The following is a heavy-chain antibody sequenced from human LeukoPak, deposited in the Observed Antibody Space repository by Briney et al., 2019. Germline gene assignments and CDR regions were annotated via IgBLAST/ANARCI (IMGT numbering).Heavy chain of an antibody. CDR1: GYSFVVYG. Sequence: ASVKVSCKASGYSFVVYGITWVRQAPGQGLEWMGWFNPENGNTNYAQKVQGRVTMTADTSTSTSYMELRSLRSDDTAVYYCARSALNFYTSGSDYWGQGTLVTVSS. CDR3: ARSALNFYTSGSDY. CDR2: FNPENGNT. D-gene: IGHD3-10*01. V-gene: IGHV1-18*01. J-gene: IGHJ4*02.